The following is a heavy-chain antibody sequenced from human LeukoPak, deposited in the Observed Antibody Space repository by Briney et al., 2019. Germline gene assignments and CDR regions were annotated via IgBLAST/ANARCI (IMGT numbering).Heavy chain of an antibody. D-gene: IGHD6-19*01. Sequence: SQTLSLTCTVSGGSISSGGYYWSWIRQHPGKGLEWIGYIYYSGSTYYNPSLKSRVTISVDTSKNQFSLKLSSVTAADTAVYYCAREPSGWYTQMDYYYGMDVWGQGTTVTVSS. J-gene: IGHJ6*02. CDR2: IYYSGST. CDR3: AREPSGWYTQMDYYYGMDV. CDR1: GGSISSGGYY. V-gene: IGHV4-31*03.